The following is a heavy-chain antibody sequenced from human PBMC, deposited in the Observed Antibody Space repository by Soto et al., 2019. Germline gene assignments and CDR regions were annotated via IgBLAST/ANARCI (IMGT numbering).Heavy chain of an antibody. J-gene: IGHJ4*02. V-gene: IGHV4-59*01. D-gene: IGHD2-8*02. CDR2: IYDSGST. Sequence: PSETLSLTCTVSGGFISSYYWSWIRQPPGKGLEWIGYIYDSGSTKYNPSLKSRVTISVDTSKNQFSLKLSSVTAADTAVYYCARDEYRSGFFAYWAQGTLVPASS. CDR3: ARDEYRSGFFAY. CDR1: GGFISSYY.